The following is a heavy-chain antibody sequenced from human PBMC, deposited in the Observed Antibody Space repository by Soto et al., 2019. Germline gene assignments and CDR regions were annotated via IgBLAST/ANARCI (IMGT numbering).Heavy chain of an antibody. J-gene: IGHJ6*02. CDR3: ARGPRKSIAALTGAFYYYYGMDV. D-gene: IGHD6-6*01. CDR2: MNPNSGNT. Sequence: ASVKVSCKASGYTFTSYDINWVRQATGQGLEWMGWMNPNSGNTGYAQKFQGRVTMPRNTSISTAYMELSSLRSEDTAVYYFARGPRKSIAALTGAFYYYYGMDVWGQGTTVTVSS. V-gene: IGHV1-8*01. CDR1: GYTFTSYD.